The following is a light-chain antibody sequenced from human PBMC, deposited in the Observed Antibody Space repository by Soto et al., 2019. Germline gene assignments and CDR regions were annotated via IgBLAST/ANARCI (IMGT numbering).Light chain of an antibody. CDR2: EVS. J-gene: IGLJ2*01. V-gene: IGLV2-8*01. CDR1: SRDVGGYNY. CDR3: SSYAGSNKSVV. Sequence: QSALTQPPSASGSPGQSVTISCTGTSRDVGGYNYVSWYQQHPGKAPKLMIYEVSKRPSGVTDRFSGSKSGNTASLTVSGLQAEDEADYYCSSYAGSNKSVVFGGGTKLTVL.